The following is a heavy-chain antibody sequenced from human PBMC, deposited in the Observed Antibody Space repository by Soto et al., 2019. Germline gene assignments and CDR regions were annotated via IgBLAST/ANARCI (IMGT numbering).Heavy chain of an antibody. CDR1: GGSISSSSYY. CDR3: ATLIAVAGTPLDY. V-gene: IGHV4-39*01. CDR2: IYYSGST. D-gene: IGHD6-19*01. Sequence: SETLSLTCTVSGGSISSSSYYWGWIRQPPGKGLEWIGSIYYSGSTYYNPSLKSRVTISVDTSKNQFSLKLSSVTAADTAVYYCATLIAVAGTPLDYWGQGTLVTVSS. J-gene: IGHJ4*02.